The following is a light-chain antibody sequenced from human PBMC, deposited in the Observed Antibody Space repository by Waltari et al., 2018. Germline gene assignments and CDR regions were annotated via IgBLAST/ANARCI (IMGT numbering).Light chain of an antibody. CDR1: QSISNW. CDR2: KAS. J-gene: IGKJ1*01. Sequence: DIQLTPSPSTLSVSVGDRVTITCRASQSISNWLAGYQQKPGKAPNLLIYKASNLESRVPSRFSGSGSXTEFXLTISSLQPDDFATYYCQQYDNYWPFGQGTKVEI. V-gene: IGKV1-5*03. CDR3: QQYDNYWP.